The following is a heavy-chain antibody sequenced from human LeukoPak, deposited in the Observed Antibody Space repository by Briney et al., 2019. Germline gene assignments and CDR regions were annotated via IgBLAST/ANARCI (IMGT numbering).Heavy chain of an antibody. Sequence: GGSLRLSCAAFGFTFEDYGMSWVRQPPGKGLEWVSYISSSSSTIYYADSVKGRFTISRDNAKNSLYLQMNSLRDEDTAVYYCARGVALGGLRYFDWFDYWGQGTLVTVFS. J-gene: IGHJ4*02. CDR1: GFTFEDYG. D-gene: IGHD3-9*01. CDR3: ARGVALGGLRYFDWFDY. CDR2: ISSSSSTI. V-gene: IGHV3-48*02.